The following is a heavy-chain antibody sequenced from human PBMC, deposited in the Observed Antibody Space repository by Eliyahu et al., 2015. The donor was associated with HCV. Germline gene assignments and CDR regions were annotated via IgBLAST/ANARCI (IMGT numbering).Heavy chain of an antibody. CDR3: ARALYCSGAGCYSSPDY. Sequence: EVQLXESGGGLVQPGGSXRLXXAASGFPXXPXAMLWVRRVPGKGLGYVSAISYNGVTTYYANSVKDRFTISRDNSKNTLYLQMGSLSSEDTAVYYCARALYCSGAGCYSSPDYWGQGILVTVSS. V-gene: IGHV3-64*01. J-gene: IGHJ4*02. D-gene: IGHD2-15*01. CDR1: GFPXXPXA. CDR2: ISYNGVTT.